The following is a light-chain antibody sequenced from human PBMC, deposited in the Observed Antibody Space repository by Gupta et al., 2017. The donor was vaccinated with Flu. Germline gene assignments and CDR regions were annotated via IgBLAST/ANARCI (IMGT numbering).Light chain of an antibody. V-gene: IGLV2-23*02. Sequence: SITISCTGTSRDVGSYSLVSWYQQVPGTAPKVIIYDVTERPSGISSRFSGSKSGRTASLTISGLQAEDEAQYFCCSYAGDNTWVFGGGTKLTVL. CDR1: SRDVGSYSL. CDR2: DVT. J-gene: IGLJ3*02. CDR3: CSYAGDNTWV.